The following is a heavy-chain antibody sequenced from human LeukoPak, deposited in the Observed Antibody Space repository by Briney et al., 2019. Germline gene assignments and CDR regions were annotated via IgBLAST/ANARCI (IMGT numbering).Heavy chain of an antibody. CDR2: IYYSGST. CDR1: GGTISSYY. J-gene: IGHJ5*02. V-gene: IGHV4-59*01. Sequence: SETLSLTCTVSGGTISSYYWSWIRQPPGKGLEWIGYIYYSGSTNYNPSLKSRVTISVDTSKNQFSLKLSSVTAADTAVYYCARSYSSSWPANWFDPWGQGTLVTVSS. D-gene: IGHD6-13*01. CDR3: ARSYSSSWPANWFDP.